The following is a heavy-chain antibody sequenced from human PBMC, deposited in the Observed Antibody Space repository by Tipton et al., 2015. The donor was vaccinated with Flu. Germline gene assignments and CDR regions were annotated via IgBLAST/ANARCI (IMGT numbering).Heavy chain of an antibody. CDR1: GYTFTSYG. Sequence: QSGAEVKKPGASVKVSCKASGYTFTSYGISWVRQAPGQGLEWMGWISAYNGNTNYAQKLQGRVTMTTDTSTSTAYMELRSLRSDDTAVYYCARKRNYGSGSYYYYYMDVWGKGTTVTVSS. J-gene: IGHJ6*03. CDR3: ARKRNYGSGSYYYYYMDV. V-gene: IGHV1-18*04. CDR2: ISAYNGNT. D-gene: IGHD3-10*01.